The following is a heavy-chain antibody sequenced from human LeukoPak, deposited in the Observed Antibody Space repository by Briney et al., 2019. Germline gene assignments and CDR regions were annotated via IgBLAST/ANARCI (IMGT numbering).Heavy chain of an antibody. Sequence: GGSLRLSCVASGFTFSNYGMSWVRQAPGKGLEWVSRISFSGANTYYADSVRGRFTISRDKSKNTLFLQMNSLRAEDTAVYYCAKGGYDYAEYVDYWGQGTLVTVYS. CDR2: ISFSGANT. CDR3: AKGGYDYAEYVDY. CDR1: GFTFSNYG. D-gene: IGHD5-12*01. V-gene: IGHV3-23*01. J-gene: IGHJ4*02.